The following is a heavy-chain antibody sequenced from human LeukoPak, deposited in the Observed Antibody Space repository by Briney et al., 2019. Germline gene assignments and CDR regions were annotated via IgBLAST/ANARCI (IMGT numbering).Heavy chain of an antibody. D-gene: IGHD5-18*01. CDR2: IYHSGST. CDR1: GGSISGGGYY. V-gene: IGHV4-30-2*01. CDR3: ARGFGYSSRNRNYYYYGMDV. J-gene: IGHJ6*02. Sequence: SETLSLTCTVSGGSISGGGYYWSWIRQPPGKGLEWIGYIYHSGSTYYNPSLKSRVTISVDRSKNQFSLKLSSVTAADTAVYYCARGFGYSSRNRNYYYYGMDVWGQGTTVTVSS.